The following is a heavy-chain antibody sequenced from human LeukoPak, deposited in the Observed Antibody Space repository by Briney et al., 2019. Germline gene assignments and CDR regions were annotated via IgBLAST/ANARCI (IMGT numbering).Heavy chain of an antibody. CDR1: GFTFSSYA. CDR2: IDDSGVTT. V-gene: IGHV3-23*01. CDR3: AKDEGNGYFDY. J-gene: IGHJ4*02. D-gene: IGHD3-22*01. Sequence: GGSLRLSCAASGFTFSSYAMNWVRQAPGKGLEWVSTIDDSGVTTYYADSVKGRFTISRDNSKNTLYLQMNSLRAEDTAVYYCAKDEGNGYFDYWGQGTLVTVSS.